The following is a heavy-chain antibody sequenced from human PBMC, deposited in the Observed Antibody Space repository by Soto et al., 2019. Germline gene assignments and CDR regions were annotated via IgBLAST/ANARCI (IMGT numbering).Heavy chain of an antibody. CDR1: GGSFSGYY. V-gene: IGHV4-34*12. Sequence: SETLSLTCAVYGGSFSGYYWSWIRQPPGKGLEWIGEIIHSGSTNYNPSLKSRVTISVDKSKNQFSLKLSSVTAADTAVYYCARVWTTVTNWFDPWGQGTLVTVSS. D-gene: IGHD4-17*01. CDR2: IIHSGST. CDR3: ARVWTTVTNWFDP. J-gene: IGHJ5*02.